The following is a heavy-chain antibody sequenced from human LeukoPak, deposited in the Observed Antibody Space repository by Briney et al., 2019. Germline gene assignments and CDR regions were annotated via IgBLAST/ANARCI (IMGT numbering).Heavy chain of an antibody. J-gene: IGHJ5*02. CDR3: ARRSGYSYEGPINWFDP. CDR2: IYYSGST. D-gene: IGHD5-18*01. CDR1: GGSISSSSYY. V-gene: IGHV4-39*01. Sequence: SETLSLTCTVPGGSISSSSYYWGWIRQPPGKGLEWIGSIYYSGSTYYNPSLKSRVTISVDTSKNQFSLKLSSVTAADTAVYYCARRSGYSYEGPINWFDPWGQGTLVTVSS.